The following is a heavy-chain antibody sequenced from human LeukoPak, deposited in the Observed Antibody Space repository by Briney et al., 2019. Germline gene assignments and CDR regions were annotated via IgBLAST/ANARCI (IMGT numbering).Heavy chain of an antibody. CDR3: AKQGAYTTPDHSDY. Sequence: GGSLRLSCAASGSMFSNYAMSWVRQAPGKGLEWVSTISGTGGNTYYADSVKGRFTISKNISQSTLYLQMNSLRADDTAVYYCAKQGAYTTPDHSDYWGQGTLVTVSS. CDR2: ISGTGGNT. D-gene: IGHD2-2*02. J-gene: IGHJ4*02. CDR1: GSMFSNYA. V-gene: IGHV3-23*01.